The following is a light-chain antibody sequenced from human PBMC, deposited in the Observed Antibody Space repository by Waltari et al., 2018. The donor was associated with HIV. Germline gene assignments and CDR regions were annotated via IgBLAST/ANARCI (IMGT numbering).Light chain of an antibody. CDR1: RSDVGGYHY. Sequence: QSALTQPRSESGSPGQSVTIPCTGTRSDVGGYHYVPWYQQHPGKAPKLMIYDVSKRPSGVPDRFSGSKSGNTASLTISGLQAEDEADYYCCSYAGSYGVVFGGGTKLTVL. V-gene: IGLV2-11*01. J-gene: IGLJ2*01. CDR3: CSYAGSYGVV. CDR2: DVS.